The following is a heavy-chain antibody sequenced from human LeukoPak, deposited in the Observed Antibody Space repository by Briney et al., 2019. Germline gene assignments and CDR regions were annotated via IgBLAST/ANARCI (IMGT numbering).Heavy chain of an antibody. CDR1: GGSFSGYY. CDR2: IYYSGST. V-gene: IGHV4-34*01. J-gene: IGHJ4*02. CDR3: ARHRDSSSTRDIDY. Sequence: SETLSLTCAVYGGSFSGYYWSWIRQPPGKGLEWIGSIYYSGSTYYNPSLKSRVTISVDTSKNQFSLKLSSVTAADTAVYYCARHRDSSSTRDIDYWGQGTLVTVSS. D-gene: IGHD6-6*01.